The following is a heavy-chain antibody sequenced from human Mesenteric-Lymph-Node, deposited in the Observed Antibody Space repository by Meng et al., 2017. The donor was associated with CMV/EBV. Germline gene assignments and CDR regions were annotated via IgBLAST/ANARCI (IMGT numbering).Heavy chain of an antibody. Sequence: SAYTFTGYYMHWVRQAHGQGLEWMGWINPNSGGTNYAQKFQGRVTMTRDTSISTVYMELSRLTSDDTAVYYCARTLGFHNYGDYGFWGQGTLVTVSS. J-gene: IGHJ4*02. CDR1: AYTFTGYY. CDR3: ARTLGFHNYGDYGF. CDR2: INPNSGGT. D-gene: IGHD4-17*01. V-gene: IGHV1-2*02.